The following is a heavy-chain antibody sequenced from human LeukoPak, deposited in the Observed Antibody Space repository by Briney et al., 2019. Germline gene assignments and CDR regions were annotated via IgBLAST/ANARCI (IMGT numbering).Heavy chain of an antibody. Sequence: SETLSLTCPVSGGSLSRYYWSWLRQPPGKGLEGIGYIYYSGSTNYNPSLKSRVTISVDTSKNQFSLKLSSVTAADTAVYYCARLRTAAYYYGMDVWGQGTTVTVSS. CDR2: IYYSGST. V-gene: IGHV4-59*08. CDR3: ARLRTAAYYYGMDV. CDR1: GGSLSRYY. J-gene: IGHJ6*02.